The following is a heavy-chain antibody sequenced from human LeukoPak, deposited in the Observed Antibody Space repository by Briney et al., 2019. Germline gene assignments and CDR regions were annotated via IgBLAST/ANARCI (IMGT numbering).Heavy chain of an antibody. Sequence: GGTLRLSCAASGFTFSSYGMSWVRQAPGKGLEWVSVISGSGGSTYYADSVKGRFTISRDNSKNTLCLQMNSLRAEDTAVYYCAKEIWPTVTTPGHTHFDYWGQGTLVTVS. D-gene: IGHD4-17*01. CDR2: ISGSGGST. J-gene: IGHJ4*02. V-gene: IGHV3-23*01. CDR3: AKEIWPTVTTPGHTHFDY. CDR1: GFTFSSYG.